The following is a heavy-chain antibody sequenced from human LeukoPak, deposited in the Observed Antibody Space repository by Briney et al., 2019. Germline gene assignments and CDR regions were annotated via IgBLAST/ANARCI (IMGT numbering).Heavy chain of an antibody. CDR2: ISYDESNK. J-gene: IGHJ4*02. CDR3: AKVANYYGSGSYYSHFDY. D-gene: IGHD3-10*01. CDR1: GFTFSSYG. Sequence: GGSLRLSCAASGFTFSSYGMHWVRQAPGKGLEWVAVISYDESNKYYADSVKGRFTISRDNSKNTLYLQMNSLRAEDTAVYYCAKVANYYGSGSYYSHFDYWGQGTLVTVSS. V-gene: IGHV3-30*18.